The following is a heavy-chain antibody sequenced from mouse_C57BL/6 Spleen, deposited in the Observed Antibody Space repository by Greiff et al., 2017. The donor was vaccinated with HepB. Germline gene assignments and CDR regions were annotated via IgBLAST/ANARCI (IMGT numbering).Heavy chain of an antibody. CDR2: IDPSDSYT. Sequence: QVQLQQPGAELVKPGASVKLSCKASGYTFTSYWMQWVKQRPGQGLEWIGEIDPSDSYTNYNQKFKGKATLTVDTSSSTAYMQLSSLTSEDSAVYYCAFYGYDERAMDDWGQGTSVTVSS. D-gene: IGHD2-2*01. V-gene: IGHV1-50*01. J-gene: IGHJ4*01. CDR3: AFYGYDERAMDD. CDR1: GYTFTSYW.